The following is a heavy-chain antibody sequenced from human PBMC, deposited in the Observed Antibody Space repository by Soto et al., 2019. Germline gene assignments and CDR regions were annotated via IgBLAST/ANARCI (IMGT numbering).Heavy chain of an antibody. CDR2: LSIDGSTE. CDR1: GFNFHRYA. Sequence: QVQLVESGGGVVQPGRSLRLSCAASGFNFHRYAMHWVRQAPGKGLEWVALLSIDGSTESYADSVKGRFTISRDNSKNTIYLQMNSLRPEDTAAAYCARPRFYDQPKYFHDSWGQGTLVTV. V-gene: IGHV3-30-3*01. D-gene: IGHD3-22*01. CDR3: ARPRFYDQPKYFHDS. J-gene: IGHJ4*02.